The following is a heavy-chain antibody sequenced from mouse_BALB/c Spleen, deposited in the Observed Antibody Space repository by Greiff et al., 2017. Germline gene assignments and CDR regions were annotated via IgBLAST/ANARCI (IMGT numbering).Heavy chain of an antibody. CDR3: TRRGTNWDYFDY. D-gene: IGHD4-1*01. CDR1: GYTFTSYW. CDR2: IYPGSGST. Sequence: LKQPGSELVRPGASVKLSCKASGYTFTSYWMHWVKQRPGQGLEWIGNIYPGSGSTNYDEKFKSKATLTVDTSSSTAYMQLSSLTSEDSAVYYCTRRGTNWDYFDYWGQGTTLTVSS. V-gene: IGHV1S22*01. J-gene: IGHJ2*01.